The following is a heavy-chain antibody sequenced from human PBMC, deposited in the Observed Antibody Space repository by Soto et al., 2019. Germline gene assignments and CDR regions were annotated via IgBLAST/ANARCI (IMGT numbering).Heavy chain of an antibody. CDR1: GFTFSSYW. CDR2: INSDGSTT. Sequence: GGSLRLSCAASGFTFSSYWMHWVRQAPGKGLVWVSRINSDGSTTNYADSVKGRFAISRDNAKNTLYLQMNSLRAEDTAVYYCAKTAVTTFNYYYGMDVSGQATTVTVSS. CDR3: AKTAVTTFNYYYGMDV. V-gene: IGHV3-74*01. J-gene: IGHJ6*02. D-gene: IGHD4-17*01.